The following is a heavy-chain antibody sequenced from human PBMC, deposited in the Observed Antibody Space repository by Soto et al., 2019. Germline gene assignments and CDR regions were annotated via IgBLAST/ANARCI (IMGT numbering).Heavy chain of an antibody. CDR1: GGTFSSYA. Sequence: QVQLVQSGAEVKKPGSSVKVSCKASGGTFSSYAIRWVRQAPGQGLEWMGGIIPIFGTANYAQKFQGRVTITADKSTSTAYMELSSLRSEDTAVYYCARAFYDFWSGYYPYHYYGMDVWGQGTTVTVSS. CDR2: IIPIFGTA. CDR3: ARAFYDFWSGYYPYHYYGMDV. V-gene: IGHV1-69*06. D-gene: IGHD3-3*01. J-gene: IGHJ6*02.